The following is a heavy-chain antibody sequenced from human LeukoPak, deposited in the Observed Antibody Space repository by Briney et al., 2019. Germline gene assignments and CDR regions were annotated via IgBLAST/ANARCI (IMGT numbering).Heavy chain of an antibody. CDR1: GYTFTSYH. CDR2: ISAYNGQT. V-gene: IGHV1-18*01. D-gene: IGHD2-2*01. J-gene: IGHJ4*02. CDR3: ARQYAPVDF. Sequence: ASVKVSCKASGYTFTSYHISWLRQAPGQGLEWMGWISAYNGQTHYAQKFQGRVTMTTDTSTSTAYLELKSLKSDDTAVYYCARQYAPVDFWGQGTLVIVSS.